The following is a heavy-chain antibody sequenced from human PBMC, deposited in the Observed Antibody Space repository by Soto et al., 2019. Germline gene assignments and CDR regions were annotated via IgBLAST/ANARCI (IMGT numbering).Heavy chain of an antibody. CDR2: INAGNGNT. Sequence: GASVKVSCKASGYTFTSYAMHWVRQAPGQRLEWMGWINAGNGNTKYSQKFQGRVTITRDTSASTAYMELSSLRSEDTAVYYCARRLVVAATRDYFDYWGQGTLVTVSS. CDR1: GYTFTSYA. CDR3: ARRLVVAATRDYFDY. V-gene: IGHV1-3*01. D-gene: IGHD2-15*01. J-gene: IGHJ4*02.